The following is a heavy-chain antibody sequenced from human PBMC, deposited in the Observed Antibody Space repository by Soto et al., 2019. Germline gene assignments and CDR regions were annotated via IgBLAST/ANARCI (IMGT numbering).Heavy chain of an antibody. Sequence: EVQLLESGGGLVQPGGSLRLSCAASGFTFSSYAMSWVHQAPGKGLEWVSIIGVGGGDRYYPESVKGRFTISRDNSSDTLYLEMNSLRDEDTAVYYCARVRFGELVWGQGTLVTVSS. V-gene: IGHV3-23*01. D-gene: IGHD3-10*01. CDR3: ARVRFGELV. CDR2: IGVGGGDR. J-gene: IGHJ4*02. CDR1: GFTFSSYA.